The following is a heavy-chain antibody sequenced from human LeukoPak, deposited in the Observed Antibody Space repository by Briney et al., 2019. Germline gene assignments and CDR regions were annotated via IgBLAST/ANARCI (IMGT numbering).Heavy chain of an antibody. CDR1: GVTLSSYA. J-gene: IGHJ2*01. V-gene: IGHV3-23*01. CDR3: AKDRTVGASFWYFDL. Sequence: GGSLRLSCAASGVTLSSYAMSWARQAPGKGLEWVSGISSSGSGGNTYYADSVKGRFTISRGSSKNTLFLHMNTLRAEDTAIYYCAKDRTVGASFWYFDLWGRGTLVTVSS. D-gene: IGHD1-26*01. CDR2: ISSSGSGGNT.